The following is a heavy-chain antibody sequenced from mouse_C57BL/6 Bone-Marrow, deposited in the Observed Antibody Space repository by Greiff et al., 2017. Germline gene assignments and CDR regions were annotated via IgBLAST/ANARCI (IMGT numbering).Heavy chain of an antibody. D-gene: IGHD2-2*01. CDR1: GYTFTDYE. Sequence: VQRVESGAELVRPGASVTLSCKASGYTFTDYEMHWVKQTPVHGLEWIGAIDPETGGTAYNQKFKGKAILTADKSSSTAYMELRSLTSEDSAVYYCTRGENGYDDYWCQDTTLTVSS. V-gene: IGHV1-15*01. CDR3: TRGENGYDDY. CDR2: IDPETGGT. J-gene: IGHJ2*01.